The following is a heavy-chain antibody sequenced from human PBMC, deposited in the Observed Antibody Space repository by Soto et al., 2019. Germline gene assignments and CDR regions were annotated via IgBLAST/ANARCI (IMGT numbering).Heavy chain of an antibody. CDR2: FDPEDGET. CDR3: ATLGERWLQLPTDY. Sequence: ASVKVSCKVSGYTLTELSMHWVRQAPGKGLEWMGGFDPEDGETIYAQKFQGRVTMTEDTFTDTAYMELSSLRSEDTAVYYCATLGERWLQLPTDYWGQGTLVTVSS. D-gene: IGHD5-12*01. J-gene: IGHJ4*02. CDR1: GYTLTELS. V-gene: IGHV1-24*01.